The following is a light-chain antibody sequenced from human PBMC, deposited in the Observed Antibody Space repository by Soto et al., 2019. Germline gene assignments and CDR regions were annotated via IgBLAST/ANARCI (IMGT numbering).Light chain of an antibody. Sequence: EIVMTQSPATLSVSPGERATLSCRASQSVSSNLAWYQQKPGQAPSVLIFGASTRANGVPDRFSGSGSGTDFTLTISRLDPADFAVYYCQQYGTSPRWTFGQGTKVDI. CDR2: GAS. CDR3: QQYGTSPRWT. J-gene: IGKJ1*01. V-gene: IGKV3-20*01. CDR1: QSVSSN.